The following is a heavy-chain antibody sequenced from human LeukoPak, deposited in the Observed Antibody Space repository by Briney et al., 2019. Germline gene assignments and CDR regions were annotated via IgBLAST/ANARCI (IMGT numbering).Heavy chain of an antibody. D-gene: IGHD3-10*01. J-gene: IGHJ6*02. CDR2: MNPNSGNT. CDR1: GYTFTSYD. V-gene: IGHV1-8*01. CDR3: ATTKRGYYYYGMDV. Sequence: ASVKVSCKASGYTFTSYDINWVRQATGQGLEWVGWMNPNSGNTGYAQKFQGRVTMTRNTSISTAYMELSSLRSEDTAVYYCATTKRGYYYYGMDVWGQGTTVTVSS.